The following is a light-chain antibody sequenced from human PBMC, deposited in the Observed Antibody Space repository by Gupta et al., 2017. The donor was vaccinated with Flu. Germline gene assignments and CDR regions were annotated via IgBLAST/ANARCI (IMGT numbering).Light chain of an antibody. Sequence: QSAFTQPASVSGSPGQSITISCLVTNRDIGGYKYVSWYQQHPSKAPKLIIFEVNKRPAVAANRFSGSKSDNTASLTISGLQAEDEADYYCASYTTSNTFVFGGGTKVTVL. J-gene: IGLJ1*01. CDR1: NRDIGGYKY. CDR3: ASYTTSNTFV. V-gene: IGLV2-14*01. CDR2: EVN.